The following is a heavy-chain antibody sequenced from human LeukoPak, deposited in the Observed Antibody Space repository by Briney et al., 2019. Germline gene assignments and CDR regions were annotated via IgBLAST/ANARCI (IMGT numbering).Heavy chain of an antibody. CDR3: AREEEKVVAGPHFDY. V-gene: IGHV1-69*04. CDR2: IIPIFGIA. J-gene: IGHJ4*02. Sequence: SVKVSCKASGGTFSSYAISWVRQAPGQGFEWMGRIIPIFGIANYAQKFQGRVTITADKSTSTAYMELSSLRSEDTAVYYCAREEEKVVAGPHFDYWGQGTLVTVSS. D-gene: IGHD6-19*01. CDR1: GGTFSSYA.